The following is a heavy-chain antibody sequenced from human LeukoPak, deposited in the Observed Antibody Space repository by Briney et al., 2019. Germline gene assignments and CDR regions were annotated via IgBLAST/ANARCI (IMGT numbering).Heavy chain of an antibody. Sequence: PGGSLRLSCAASGFTFSSYWMSWVRQAPGKGLEWVANIKQDGSEKYYVDSVKGRFTISRDNAKNSLYLQMNSLRAEDTAVYYCARDLELQWLDLFDYWGQGTLVTVSS. V-gene: IGHV3-7*01. J-gene: IGHJ4*02. CDR1: GFTFSSYW. CDR2: IKQDGSEK. CDR3: ARDLELQWLDLFDY. D-gene: IGHD6-19*01.